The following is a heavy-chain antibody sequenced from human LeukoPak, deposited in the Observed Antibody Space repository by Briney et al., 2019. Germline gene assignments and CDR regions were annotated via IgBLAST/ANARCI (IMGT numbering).Heavy chain of an antibody. CDR2: ISYDGSNK. CDR1: GFTFSNYA. J-gene: IGHJ4*02. D-gene: IGHD3-10*01. V-gene: IGHV3-30-3*01. CDR3: ARDWGYYYGSGSQPSTFDY. Sequence: GGSLRLSCAASGFTFSNYAMHWVRQAPGKGLEWVAVISYDGSNKYYADSVKGRFTISRDNSKNTLYLQMNSLRAEDTAVYYCARDWGYYYGSGSQPSTFDYWGQETLVTVSS.